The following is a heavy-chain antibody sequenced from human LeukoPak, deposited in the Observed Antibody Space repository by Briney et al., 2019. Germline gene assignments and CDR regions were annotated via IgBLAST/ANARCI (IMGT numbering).Heavy chain of an antibody. CDR2: ISGSGGST. J-gene: IGHJ4*02. V-gene: IGHV3-23*01. CDR3: AKDLSLGLAPNYFDY. Sequence: PGGSLRLSCTVSGFTVSSNSMSWVRQAPGKGLEWVSTISGSGGSTYYAESVKGRFTISRDNNKNTLYLQMNSLRAEDTAVYYCAKDLSLGLAPNYFDYWGQGTLVTVSS. D-gene: IGHD3/OR15-3a*01. CDR1: GFTVSSNS.